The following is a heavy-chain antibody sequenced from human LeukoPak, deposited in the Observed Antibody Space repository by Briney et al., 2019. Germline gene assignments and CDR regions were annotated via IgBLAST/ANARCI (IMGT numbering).Heavy chain of an antibody. CDR1: GGSMSGHF. Sequence: PSEALSLTCNVSGGSMSGHFWIWFRQPPGKGLEWIGHRDDSGRSNYNPSLRSRVTISIDTSKNQFSLKLNSVTAADTADYYCTRAPVVRGVFGWFDFWGQGVPVTVSS. CDR2: RDDSGRS. CDR3: TRAPVVRGVFGWFDF. V-gene: IGHV4-59*11. D-gene: IGHD3-10*01. J-gene: IGHJ5*01.